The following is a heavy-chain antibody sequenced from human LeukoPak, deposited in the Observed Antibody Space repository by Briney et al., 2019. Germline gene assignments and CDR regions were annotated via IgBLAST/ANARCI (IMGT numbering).Heavy chain of an antibody. CDR3: ARGDFDDYGDYVDAFEF. CDR1: GFTFSSYW. J-gene: IGHJ3*01. V-gene: IGHV3-7*01. D-gene: IGHD4-17*01. Sequence: PGGSLRLSCAASGFTFSSYWMSWVRQAPGKGLEWVANIKPDGSEKYCVGSVKGRFTISRDNAKNSLYLQMNSLGAEDTAVYYCARGDFDDYGDYVDAFEFWGQGTMVTVSA. CDR2: IKPDGSEK.